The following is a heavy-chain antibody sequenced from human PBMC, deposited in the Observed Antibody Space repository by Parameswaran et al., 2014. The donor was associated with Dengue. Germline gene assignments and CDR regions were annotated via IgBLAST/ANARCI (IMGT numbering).Heavy chain of an antibody. CDR2: INHSGST. Sequence: ASETLSLTCAVYGGSFSGYYWSWIRQPPGKGLEWIGEINHSGSTNYNPSLKSRVTISVDTSKNQFSLKLSSVTAADTAVYYCARASGIPVLRFLEWLLHYFDYWGQGTLVTVSS. V-gene: IGHV4-34*01. CDR1: GGSFSGYY. J-gene: IGHJ4*02. D-gene: IGHD3-3*01. CDR3: ARASGIPVLRFLEWLLHYFDY.